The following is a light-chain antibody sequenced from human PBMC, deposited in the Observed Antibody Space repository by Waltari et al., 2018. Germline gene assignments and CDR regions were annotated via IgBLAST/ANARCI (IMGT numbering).Light chain of an antibody. Sequence: QSVLTQPPSVSAAPGQKVTISCSGSSANIGNHFLSCYHILPGATPKLLIYDNNKRPSGIPDRFSASKSGTSATLDITGLQIGDEADYYCATWDNSLTAVVFGGGTKLTVL. CDR3: ATWDNSLTAVV. CDR2: DNN. CDR1: SANIGNHF. J-gene: IGLJ2*01. V-gene: IGLV1-51*01.